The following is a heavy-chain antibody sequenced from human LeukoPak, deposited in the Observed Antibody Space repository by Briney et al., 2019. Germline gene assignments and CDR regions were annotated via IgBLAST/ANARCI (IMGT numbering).Heavy chain of an antibody. D-gene: IGHD2-2*01. Sequence: GGSLRLSCAASGFTFSSYSMNWVRQAPGKGLEWVSSISSSSSYIYYADSVKGRFTISRDNAKSSLYLQMNSLRAEDTAVYYCARDLYCSSTSCPYYYYGMDVWGQGTTVTVSS. CDR2: ISSSSSYI. J-gene: IGHJ6*02. CDR1: GFTFSSYS. CDR3: ARDLYCSSTSCPYYYYGMDV. V-gene: IGHV3-21*01.